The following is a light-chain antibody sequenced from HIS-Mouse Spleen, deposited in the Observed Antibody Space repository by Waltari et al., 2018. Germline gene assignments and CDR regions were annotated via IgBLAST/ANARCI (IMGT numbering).Light chain of an antibody. CDR2: DAS. CDR1: PRVSSY. J-gene: IGKJ2*01. Sequence: EIVLTQSPPTLSLSPGERATLSCRASPRVSSYLVGYQQKPGQAPRLLIYDASNRATGIPARFSGSGSGTDFTLTISSLEPEDFAVYYCQQRSNWPYTFGQGTKLEIK. V-gene: IGKV3-11*01. CDR3: QQRSNWPYT.